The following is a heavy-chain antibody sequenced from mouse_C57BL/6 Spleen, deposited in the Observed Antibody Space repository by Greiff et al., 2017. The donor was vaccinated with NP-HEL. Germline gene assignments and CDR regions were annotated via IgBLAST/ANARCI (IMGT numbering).Heavy chain of an antibody. CDR3: ARSENSSYDAMDY. V-gene: IGHV1-52*01. D-gene: IGHD1-1*01. J-gene: IGHJ4*01. Sequence: QVQLKQPGPELVRPGSSVKLSCKASGYTFTSYWLLWVKQRPIQGLEWLGNIDPSDSEHHYNHKFKDKATLHVYKSACTAYIQLSSLKSEDSAVDYCARSENSSYDAMDYWGQGTSVTVSS. CDR2: IDPSDSEH. CDR1: GYTFTSYW.